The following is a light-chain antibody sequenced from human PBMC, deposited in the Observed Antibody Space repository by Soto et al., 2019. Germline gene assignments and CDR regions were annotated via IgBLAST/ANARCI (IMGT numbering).Light chain of an antibody. CDR3: SSYTSSDTLV. Sequence: SVLTQPASVSGSPGQSITISCTGTSSDVGGYNYVSWYQQHPPKAPKLMIYEVINRPSGVSNRFSGSKSGNTASLTISGLQAEDEADYYCSSYTSSDTLVFGGGTQLTVL. CDR1: SSDVGGYNY. J-gene: IGLJ3*02. V-gene: IGLV2-14*01. CDR2: EVI.